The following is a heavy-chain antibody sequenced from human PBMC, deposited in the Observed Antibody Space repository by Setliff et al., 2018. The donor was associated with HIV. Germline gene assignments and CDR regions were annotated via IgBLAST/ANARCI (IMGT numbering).Heavy chain of an antibody. D-gene: IGHD3-10*01. CDR1: GFTVTTYW. J-gene: IGHJ6*02. CDR3: ARGVRGVVIGMDV. V-gene: IGHV3-7*01. CDR2: IKQDGSEK. Sequence: GGSLRLSWAASGFTVTTYWMSWVRQAPGKGLEWVANIKQDGSEKYYLDSVKGRFTISRDNAKNSLYLQMNSLRAEDTAVYYCARGVRGVVIGMDVWGQGTTVTVSS.